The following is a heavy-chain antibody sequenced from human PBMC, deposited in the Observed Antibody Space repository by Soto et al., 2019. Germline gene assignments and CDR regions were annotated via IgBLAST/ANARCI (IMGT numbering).Heavy chain of an antibody. Sequence: QVQLVQSGAEVKKPGSSVKVSCKASGGTFSSYAISWVRQAPGQGLEWMGGIIPIFGTANYAQKFQGRVTITADESTSTAYMELSSLRSEDTAVYYCARGDVDTAMEVSYYGMDVWGQGTTVTVSS. CDR1: GGTFSSYA. J-gene: IGHJ6*02. D-gene: IGHD5-18*01. CDR3: ARGDVDTAMEVSYYGMDV. V-gene: IGHV1-69*12. CDR2: IIPIFGTA.